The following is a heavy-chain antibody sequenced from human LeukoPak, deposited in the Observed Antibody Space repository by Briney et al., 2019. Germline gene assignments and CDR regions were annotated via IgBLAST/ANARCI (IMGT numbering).Heavy chain of an antibody. J-gene: IGHJ4*02. CDR1: GFTFDDYG. D-gene: IGHD2-8*01. Sequence: GGSLRLSCAASGFTFDDYGMSWVRQAPGKGLEWVSGINWNGGSTGYAGSVKGRFTISRDNAKNSLYLQMNSLRAEDTALYHCARSYCTNGVCSLFDYWGQGTLVTVSS. CDR2: INWNGGST. CDR3: ARSYCTNGVCSLFDY. V-gene: IGHV3-20*01.